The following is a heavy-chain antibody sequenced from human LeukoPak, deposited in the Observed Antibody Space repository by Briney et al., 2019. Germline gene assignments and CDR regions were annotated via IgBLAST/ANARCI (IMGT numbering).Heavy chain of an antibody. Sequence: GGSLRLSCAASGFTFSSHEMNWVRQAPGKGLEWVSYISSSGSTIYYADSVKGRFTISRDNAKNSLYLQMNSLRAEDTAVYYCARETIAVADPGCFGYWGQETLVTVSS. J-gene: IGHJ4*02. CDR3: ARETIAVADPGCFGY. CDR2: ISSSGSTI. V-gene: IGHV3-48*03. CDR1: GFTFSSHE. D-gene: IGHD6-19*01.